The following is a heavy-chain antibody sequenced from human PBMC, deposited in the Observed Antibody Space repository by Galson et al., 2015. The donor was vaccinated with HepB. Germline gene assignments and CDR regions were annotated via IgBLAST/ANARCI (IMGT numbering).Heavy chain of an antibody. CDR1: GFTFNTYA. V-gene: IGHV3-30*18. CDR2: ISYDGTNR. D-gene: IGHD3-3*01. J-gene: IGHJ3*02. Sequence: SLRLSCAAPGFTFNTYAMYWVRQAPGKGLEWVATISYDGTNRYYADSVKGRFTISRDNSRNTLFLQMNSLRPEDTAVYYCAKGLLKYDFWARHDAFDIWGQGTMVTVSS. CDR3: AKGLLKYDFWARHDAFDI.